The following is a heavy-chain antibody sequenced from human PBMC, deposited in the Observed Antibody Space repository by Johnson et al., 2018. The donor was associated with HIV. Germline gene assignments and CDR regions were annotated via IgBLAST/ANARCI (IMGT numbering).Heavy chain of an antibody. CDR3: AREGPYWAFDI. CDR1: GFTFSSYA. J-gene: IGHJ3*02. Sequence: VQLVESGGGVVQPGRSLRLSCAASGFTFSSYAMHWVRQAPGKGLEWVSNISRSGSTIYHADSVKGRLIISRDNAKNSLYLQMSSLRAEDTAVYYCAREGPYWAFDIWGQGTMVTVSS. V-gene: IGHV3-48*04. CDR2: ISRSGSTI. D-gene: IGHD2-15*01.